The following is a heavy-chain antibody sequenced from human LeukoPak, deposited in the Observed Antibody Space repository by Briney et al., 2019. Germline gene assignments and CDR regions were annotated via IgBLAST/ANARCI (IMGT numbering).Heavy chain of an antibody. D-gene: IGHD6-19*01. CDR3: AWVGGIAVADHFDY. Sequence: GESLKISCKGSGYSFSGYWIGWVRQMPGKGLEWMGIVYPDNSDTRYSPSFQGQVTISADKSITTAYLHWSNLKASDTAMYYCAWVGGIAVADHFDYWGQGTLVTVSS. CDR2: VYPDNSDT. J-gene: IGHJ4*02. V-gene: IGHV5-51*01. CDR1: GYSFSGYW.